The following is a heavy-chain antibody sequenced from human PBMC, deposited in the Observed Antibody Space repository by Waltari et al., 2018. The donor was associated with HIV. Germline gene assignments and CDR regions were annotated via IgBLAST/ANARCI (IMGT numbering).Heavy chain of an antibody. D-gene: IGHD5-18*01. Sequence: QAHLVQSGAAVKTPGASVKVSCKTYGYTFTNNDIPWVRQAPGQGLEWMGWISATNGNTNYAQKFQGRVTMTTDTSTSTAYMELRSLRSDDTAVYYCAREVPHTAMIYDAFDIWGQGTVVTVSS. CDR1: GYTFTNND. CDR2: ISATNGNT. J-gene: IGHJ3*02. V-gene: IGHV1-18*01. CDR3: AREVPHTAMIYDAFDI.